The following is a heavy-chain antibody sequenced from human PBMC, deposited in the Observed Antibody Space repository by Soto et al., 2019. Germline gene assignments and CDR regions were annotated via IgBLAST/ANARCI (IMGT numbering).Heavy chain of an antibody. J-gene: IGHJ4*02. CDR2: IKGKTEGGTI. CDR3: TTDPHSTGTKY. Sequence: GGSLRLSCAASGFTFSDAWMSWVRQAPGAGLEWVGLIKGKTEGGTIDYAAPVKARFTISRDASKNTLYLQMNSLKTEDTAVHYCTTDPHSTGTKYWGQGTLVTVSS. V-gene: IGHV3-15*01. CDR1: GFTFSDAW. D-gene: IGHD1-1*01.